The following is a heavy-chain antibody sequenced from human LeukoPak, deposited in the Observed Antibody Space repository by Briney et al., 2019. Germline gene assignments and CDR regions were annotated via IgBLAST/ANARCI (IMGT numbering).Heavy chain of an antibody. V-gene: IGHV3-30*04. Sequence: GRSLRLSCAASGFTFSSYAMHWVRQAPGKGLEWVAVISYDGSNKYYADSVKGRFTISRDNSKNTLYLQMNSLRAEDTAVYYCARGGRNYYDSGYFDYWGQGTLVTVSS. CDR2: ISYDGSNK. CDR3: ARGGRNYYDSGYFDY. D-gene: IGHD3-22*01. J-gene: IGHJ4*02. CDR1: GFTFSSYA.